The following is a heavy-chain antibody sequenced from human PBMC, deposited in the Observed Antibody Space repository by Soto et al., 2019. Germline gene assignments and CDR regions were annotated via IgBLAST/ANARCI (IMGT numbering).Heavy chain of an antibody. CDR3: AREGGAGTYMGFDY. D-gene: IGHD6-19*01. CDR1: GGSISTNNW. CDR2: IYHSGTT. Sequence: QVQLQESGPGVVKPLGTLALTCTVSGGSISTNNWWMWVRQSPEKGLEWIGEIYHSGTTNYNPSFNSRVTMSVDKSNNQFSLMLPSVTAEDTAIYYCAREGGAGTYMGFDYWGQGTLVTVSS. J-gene: IGHJ4*02. V-gene: IGHV4-4*02.